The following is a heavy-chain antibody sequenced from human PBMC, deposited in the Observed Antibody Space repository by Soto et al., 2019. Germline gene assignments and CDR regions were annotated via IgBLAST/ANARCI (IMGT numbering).Heavy chain of an antibody. J-gene: IGHJ4*02. CDR2: IQPENGNT. CDR1: GYTFTNYG. D-gene: IGHD2-2*01. Sequence: QVQLVQAGAEVKEPGASVKVSCKASGYTFTNYGISWVRHAPGQGLEWMGWIQPENGNTKDARKFQGRVTMTTDTSKSTAYMELRSLTSDDTAVYYCAKEYCDSSRCYLPDYWGQGALVTVSS. V-gene: IGHV1-18*01. CDR3: AKEYCDSSRCYLPDY.